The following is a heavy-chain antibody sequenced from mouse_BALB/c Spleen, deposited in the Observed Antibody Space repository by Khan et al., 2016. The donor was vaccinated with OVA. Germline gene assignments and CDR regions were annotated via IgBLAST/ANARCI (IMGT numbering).Heavy chain of an antibody. CDR2: INTYTGEP. CDR1: GYTFTHYG. V-gene: IGHV9-3-1*01. J-gene: IGHJ4*01. D-gene: IGHD2-10*01. Sequence: QVQLQQSGPELKKPGETVKISCKASGYTFTHYGMNWVKQAPGKGLKWMGWINTYTGEPTYADDFKGRFAFSLETSASTAYLQINNLKNEDTATYFGERPPYFSYVMVYWGQGTSVTVSS. CDR3: ERPPYFSYVMVY.